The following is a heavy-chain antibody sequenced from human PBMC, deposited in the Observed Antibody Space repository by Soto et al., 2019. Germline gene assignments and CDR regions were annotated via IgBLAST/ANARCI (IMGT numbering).Heavy chain of an antibody. Sequence: GASVKVSCKASGYIFTSYGINWLRQAPGQGLEWLGWIGLYIHNTNYAQKFQGRVTITTDTSTSTVYMELRSLTSDDTAVYYCARGAFDYGSGSDYNTPFDYWGQGTLVTVSS. CDR2: IGLYIHNT. CDR3: ARGAFDYGSGSDYNTPFDY. V-gene: IGHV1-18*04. J-gene: IGHJ4*02. CDR1: GYIFTSYG. D-gene: IGHD3-10*01.